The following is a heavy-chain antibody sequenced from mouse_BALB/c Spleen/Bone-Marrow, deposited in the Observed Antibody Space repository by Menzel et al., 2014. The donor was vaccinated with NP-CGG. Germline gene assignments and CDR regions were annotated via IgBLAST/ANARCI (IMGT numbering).Heavy chain of an antibody. Sequence: VQLKESGGGLVKSGGSLKLSCAASGFSFSNYGMSWVRQTPEKRLEWVATISGDGRXTFYSDSVKGRFTISRDNAKNNLYLQLSSLRSEDTALYYCARHAYYDQTEVSFVYWGQGTLVTVSA. CDR1: GFSFSNYG. J-gene: IGHJ3*01. V-gene: IGHV5-9-2*01. CDR3: ARHAYYDQTEVSFVY. CDR2: ISGDGRXT. D-gene: IGHD2-4*01.